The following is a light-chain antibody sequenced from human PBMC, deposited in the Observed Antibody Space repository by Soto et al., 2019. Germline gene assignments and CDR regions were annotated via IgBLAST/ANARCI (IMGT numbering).Light chain of an antibody. CDR1: QSISIW. J-gene: IGKJ5*01. V-gene: IGKV1-5*03. Sequence: DIQMTQSPSTLSASVGDRVTITCRASQSISIWLAWYQQKPGKAPKILIYKASSLESGVPSRFSGSRSGTEFTLTVSSLQPDDFATYYCQQYNDSFPFTFGQGTRLEIK. CDR2: KAS. CDR3: QQYNDSFPFT.